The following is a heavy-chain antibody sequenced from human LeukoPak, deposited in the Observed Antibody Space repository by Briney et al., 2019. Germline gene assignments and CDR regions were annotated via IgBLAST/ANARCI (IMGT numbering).Heavy chain of an antibody. Sequence: GGSLRLSCAASGFAFSSYGMHWVRQAPGKGLEWVALINPDGSERYYVDSVKGRFTISRDNARNSLYLQMDSLRDDDTAMYFCTRDLAAVPGPRMDVWGQGTTVTVSS. V-gene: IGHV3-7*03. J-gene: IGHJ6*02. D-gene: IGHD6-19*01. CDR3: TRDLAAVPGPRMDV. CDR2: INPDGSER. CDR1: GFAFSSYG.